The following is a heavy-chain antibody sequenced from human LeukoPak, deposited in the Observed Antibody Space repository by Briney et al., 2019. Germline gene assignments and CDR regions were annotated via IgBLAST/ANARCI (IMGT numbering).Heavy chain of an antibody. D-gene: IGHD4-17*01. Sequence: GGSLSLSCAASGFTFSSYVMSWVRQAPGKGLEWVSAISGSGGSTYYADSVKGRFTISRDNSKNTLYLQMNSLRAEDTAVYYCAMDPYGDYVGMGYFQHWGQGTLVTVSS. CDR2: ISGSGGST. CDR3: AMDPYGDYVGMGYFQH. J-gene: IGHJ1*01. V-gene: IGHV3-23*01. CDR1: GFTFSSYV.